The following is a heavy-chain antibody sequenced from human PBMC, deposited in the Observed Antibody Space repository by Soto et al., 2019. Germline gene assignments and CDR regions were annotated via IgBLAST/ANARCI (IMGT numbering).Heavy chain of an antibody. Sequence: ASVKVSCKASGYTFTSYAMHWVRQAPGQRLEWMGWINAGNGNTKYSQKFQGRFTISRDKSKNTVHLQMNGLRAEDTALFYCAAYGHRSGYYFLGAFDIWGQGTMVTVSS. CDR2: INAGNGNT. CDR3: AAYGHRSGYYFLGAFDI. D-gene: IGHD3-3*01. V-gene: IGHV1-3*01. J-gene: IGHJ3*02. CDR1: GYTFTSYA.